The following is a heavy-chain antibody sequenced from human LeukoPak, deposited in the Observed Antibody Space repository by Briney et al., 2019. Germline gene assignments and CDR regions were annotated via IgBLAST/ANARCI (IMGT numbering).Heavy chain of an antibody. Sequence: PSQTLSLTCAISGDSVSSNSATWNWIRQPPSRGLEWLGRTYYRSKWYNDYAVSMKSRITINPDTSKNQFSLQLNSVTPEDTAVYYCARRKAATFGMDVWGQGTTVTVSS. D-gene: IGHD6-13*01. V-gene: IGHV6-1*01. J-gene: IGHJ6*02. CDR3: ARRKAATFGMDV. CDR2: TYYRSKWYN. CDR1: GDSVSSNSAT.